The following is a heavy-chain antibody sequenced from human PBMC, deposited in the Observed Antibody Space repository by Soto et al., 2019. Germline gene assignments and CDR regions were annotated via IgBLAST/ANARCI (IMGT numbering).Heavy chain of an antibody. J-gene: IGHJ4*02. D-gene: IGHD2-21*02. CDR1: GFTFSSYA. CDR3: ARDPVAYCGGDCRTFDY. V-gene: IGHV3-30-3*01. CDR2: ISYDGSNK. Sequence: GGSLSLSCAASGFTFSSYAMHWVRQAPGKGLEWVAVISYDGSNKYYADSVKGRFTISRDNSKNTLYLQMNSLRAEDTAVYYCARDPVAYCGGDCRTFDYWGQGTLVTIS.